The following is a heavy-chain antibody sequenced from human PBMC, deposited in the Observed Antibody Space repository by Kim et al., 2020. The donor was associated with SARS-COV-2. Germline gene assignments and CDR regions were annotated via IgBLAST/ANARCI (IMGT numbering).Heavy chain of an antibody. CDR2: ISSSSSTI. J-gene: IGHJ4*02. V-gene: IGHV3-48*02. CDR3: ARGDGYNPLDG. D-gene: IGHD5-12*01. CDR1: GFTFSSYS. Sequence: GGSLRLSCAASGFTFSSYSMNWVRQAPGKGLEWVSFISSSSSTIYYADSVKGRFTISRDNAKNSLYLQMNRLRDEDTAVYYCARGDGYNPLDGWGRGTLATLSS.